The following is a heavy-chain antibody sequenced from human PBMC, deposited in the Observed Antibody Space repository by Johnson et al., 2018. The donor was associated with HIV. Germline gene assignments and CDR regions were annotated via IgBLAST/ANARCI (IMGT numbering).Heavy chain of an antibody. D-gene: IGHD2-15*01. J-gene: IGHJ3*02. CDR3: ARGSRYCSGGSCPEAFDI. CDR2: IKEDGSEK. V-gene: IGHV3-7*05. Sequence: VQLVESGGGLVKPGGSLRLSCAASEFILSDYYMNWVRQAPGKGLEWVTNIKEDGSEKYHVDPVKGRFTISRDNAKNSLYLQMNSLRAEDTALYFCARGSRYCSGGSCPEAFDIWGQGTMVTVSS. CDR1: EFILSDYY.